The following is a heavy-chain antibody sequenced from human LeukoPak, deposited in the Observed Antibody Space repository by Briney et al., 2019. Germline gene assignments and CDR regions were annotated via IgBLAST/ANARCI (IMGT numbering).Heavy chain of an antibody. CDR1: GFTISTFA. J-gene: IGHJ4*02. CDR2: ISASGTGT. Sequence: GRPLRLSCAASGFTISTFAMSWVRQAPGRGLEWVSTISASGTGTYYADSVKGRFTISRDNSKNTLYLQMNSLRADDTAIYFCANTYSAYDSPFDYWGQGALVTVSS. V-gene: IGHV3-23*01. D-gene: IGHD5-12*01. CDR3: ANTYSAYDSPFDY.